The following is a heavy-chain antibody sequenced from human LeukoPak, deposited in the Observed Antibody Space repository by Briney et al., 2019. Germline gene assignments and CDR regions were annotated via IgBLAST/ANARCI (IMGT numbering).Heavy chain of an antibody. J-gene: IGHJ6*03. CDR1: GYTFTSYD. CDR3: ARRAVDNSYYYYMDV. V-gene: IGHV1-8*03. CDR2: MNPNSGNT. Sequence: VASVKVSCKASGYTFTSYDINWVRQATGQGLEWMGWMNPNSGNTGYAQKFQGRVTITRNTSISTAYMEVSSLRYEDTAVYYCARRAVDNSYYYYMDVWGKGTTVTVSS. D-gene: IGHD6-19*01.